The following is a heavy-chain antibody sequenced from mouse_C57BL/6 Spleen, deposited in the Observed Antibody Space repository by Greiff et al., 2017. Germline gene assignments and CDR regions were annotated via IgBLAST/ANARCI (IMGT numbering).Heavy chain of an antibody. CDR1: GYTFTDYY. CDR3: ALWDYDGFAD. CDR2: INPNNGGT. D-gene: IGHD2-4*01. Sequence: EVQLQQSGPELVKPGASVKISCKASGYTFTDYYMNWVKQSHGKSLEWIGDINPNNGGTSYNQKFKGKATLTVDKSSSTAYMELRSLTSEDSAVYYCALWDYDGFADWGQGTLVTVSA. J-gene: IGHJ3*01. V-gene: IGHV1-26*01.